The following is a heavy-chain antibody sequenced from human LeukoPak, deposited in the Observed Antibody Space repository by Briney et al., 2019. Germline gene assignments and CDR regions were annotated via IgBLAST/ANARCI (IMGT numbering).Heavy chain of an antibody. D-gene: IGHD3-16*01. Sequence: GGSLRLSCAASGFTFSSYWMHWVRQAPGKGLEWVSYISSSSSTIYYADSVKGRFTISRDNAKNSLSLQMNSLRAEDTAVYYCASLGGITLTPFDYWGQGTLVTVSS. CDR3: ASLGGITLTPFDY. J-gene: IGHJ4*02. V-gene: IGHV3-48*01. CDR2: ISSSSSTI. CDR1: GFTFSSYW.